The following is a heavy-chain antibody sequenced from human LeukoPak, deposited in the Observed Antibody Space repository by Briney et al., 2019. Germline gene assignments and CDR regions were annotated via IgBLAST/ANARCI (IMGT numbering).Heavy chain of an antibody. CDR2: ICYSGST. V-gene: IGHV4-31*03. Sequence: SQTLSLTCTVSGGSISSGGYYWNWIRQHPGKGLVWIGYICYSGSTCYNPSLQSRVTISVDTSKNQFSLKLRSVTAADTAVYYCASAYCTTTYCYIDYWGQGTLVTVSS. CDR3: ASAYCTTTYCYIDY. CDR1: GGSISSGGYY. D-gene: IGHD2-2*02. J-gene: IGHJ4*02.